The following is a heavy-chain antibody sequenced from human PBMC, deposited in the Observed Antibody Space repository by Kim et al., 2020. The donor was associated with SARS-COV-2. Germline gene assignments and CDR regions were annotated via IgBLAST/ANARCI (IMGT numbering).Heavy chain of an antibody. CDR2: INDEGTTT. CDR1: GFTFSDYW. Sequence: GGSLRLSCAASGFTFSDYWMHWVRQAPGKGLEWVSRINDEGTTTAYAESVKGRFFISRDNAKNTVFLQVNGLGPDDTALYHCAGSTRGFSDLWTRWGQGTLVTVSP. V-gene: IGHV3-74*01. D-gene: IGHD2-2*01. CDR3: AGSTRGFSDLWTR. J-gene: IGHJ4*02.